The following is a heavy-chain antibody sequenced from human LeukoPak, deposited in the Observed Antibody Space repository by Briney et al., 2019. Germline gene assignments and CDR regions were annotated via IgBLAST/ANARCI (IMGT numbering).Heavy chain of an antibody. J-gene: IGHJ2*01. V-gene: IGHV4-59*01. CDR3: ARSVVTLYWYFDL. D-gene: IGHD4-23*01. CDR2: IYYSGST. CDR1: GGSISGYY. Sequence: SETLSLTCTVSGGSISGYYYNWIRQPPGMGLEWIGYIYYSGSTNYNPSLKSRVTISLDTSKNQFSLKLSSVTTADTAVYYCARSVVTLYWYFDLWGRGTLVTVSS.